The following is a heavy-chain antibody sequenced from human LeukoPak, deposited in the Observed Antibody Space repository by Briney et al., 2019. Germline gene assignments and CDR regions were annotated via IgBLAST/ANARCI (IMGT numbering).Heavy chain of an antibody. D-gene: IGHD3-16*01. J-gene: IGHJ4*02. CDR3: ARSRYDYIWGIDY. Sequence: PGGSLSLSCAASGFTFSNYWMHWVRQAPRKGLVWVPRLNSDGSSTNYADSVKGRFTISRDNAKNTLYLQMNSLRDEDTAVFYCARSRYDYIWGIDYWGQGTLVTISS. CDR1: GFTFSNYW. CDR2: LNSDGSST. V-gene: IGHV3-74*01.